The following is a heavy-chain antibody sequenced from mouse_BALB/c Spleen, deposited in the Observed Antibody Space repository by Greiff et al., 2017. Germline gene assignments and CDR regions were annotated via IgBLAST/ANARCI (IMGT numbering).Heavy chain of an antibody. D-gene: IGHD2-3*01. CDR2: IWSGGST. Sequence: VKLQESGPGLVQPSQSLSITCTVSGFSLTSYGVHWVRQSPGKGLEWLGVIWSGGSTDYNAAFISRLSISKDNSKSQVFFKMNSLQANDTAIYYCARKGGDGYFYYAMDYWGQGTSVTVSS. J-gene: IGHJ4*01. V-gene: IGHV2-2*02. CDR1: GFSLTSYG. CDR3: ARKGGDGYFYYAMDY.